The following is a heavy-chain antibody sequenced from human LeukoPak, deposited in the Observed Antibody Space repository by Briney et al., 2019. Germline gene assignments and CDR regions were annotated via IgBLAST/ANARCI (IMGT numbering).Heavy chain of an antibody. CDR1: GFTFSSYS. V-gene: IGHV3-21*04. D-gene: IGHD4-17*01. CDR3: AKEGDFGVTRSYFDY. CDR2: ISSSSSYI. Sequence: GGSLRLSCAASGFTFSSYSMNWVRQAPGKGLEWVSSISSSSSYIYYADSVKGRFTISRDNAKNSLYLQMNSLRAEDTAVYYCAKEGDFGVTRSYFDYWGQGTLVTVSS. J-gene: IGHJ4*02.